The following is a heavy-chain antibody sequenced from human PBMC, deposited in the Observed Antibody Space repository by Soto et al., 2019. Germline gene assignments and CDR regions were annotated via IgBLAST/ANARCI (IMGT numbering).Heavy chain of an antibody. V-gene: IGHV3-23*01. J-gene: IGHJ4*02. CDR2: IYTGSGNT. Sequence: EVQLLESGGGLVQPGGSLRLSCAASGFTFSSYSMSWVRQAPGKGLEWVSSIYTGSGNTLYSASVKGRFTISRDNSENTLHLQMNNLRAEDTAMYCCAKDFTRDSGWDIDYWGQGTLVTVSS. CDR3: AKDFTRDSGWDIDY. D-gene: IGHD3-10*01. CDR1: GFTFSSYS.